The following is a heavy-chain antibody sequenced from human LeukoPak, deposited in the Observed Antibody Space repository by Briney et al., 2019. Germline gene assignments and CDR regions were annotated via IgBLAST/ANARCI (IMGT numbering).Heavy chain of an antibody. CDR3: ARGVMATIVQFDY. D-gene: IGHD5-24*01. CDR2: IYYSGST. V-gene: IGHV4-59*01. Sequence: PSETLSLTCTVSGGSISRYYWSWLRQPPGKGLEWIGYIYYSGSTNYNPSFKSRVTISVDTSKNQFSLKLSSVTAADTAVYYCARGVMATIVQFDYWGQGTLVTVSS. J-gene: IGHJ4*02. CDR1: GGSISRYY.